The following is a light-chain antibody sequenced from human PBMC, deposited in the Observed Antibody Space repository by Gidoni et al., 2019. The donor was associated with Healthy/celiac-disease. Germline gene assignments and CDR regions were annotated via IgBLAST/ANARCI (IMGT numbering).Light chain of an antibody. V-gene: IGKV3-15*01. CDR3: QQYNNWPWT. Sequence: EIVMTKSPATLSVSPGERATLSCRASQIVSSNLAWYQQKPGQAPRLLIYGASTRATGIPARFSGSGSGTEFTLTISSLQSEDFAVYYCQQYNNWPWTFGQGTKVEIK. J-gene: IGKJ1*01. CDR1: QIVSSN. CDR2: GAS.